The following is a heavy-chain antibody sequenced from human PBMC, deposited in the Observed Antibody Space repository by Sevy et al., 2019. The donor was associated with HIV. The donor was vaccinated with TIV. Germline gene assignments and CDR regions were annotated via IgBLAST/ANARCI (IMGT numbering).Heavy chain of an antibody. CDR2: IYYSGST. Sequence: SETLSLTCSVSGASVSSGSFFWTWIRQAPGKGLEWIGYIYYSGSTNYNPSLKSRVTFSVDTSENQFSLKLRSVTAADTAVYYSARDQAENSSTGGLDSWGPGALVTVSS. J-gene: IGHJ4*02. CDR3: ARDQAENSSTGGLDS. D-gene: IGHD6-6*01. CDR1: GASVSSGSFF. V-gene: IGHV4-61*01.